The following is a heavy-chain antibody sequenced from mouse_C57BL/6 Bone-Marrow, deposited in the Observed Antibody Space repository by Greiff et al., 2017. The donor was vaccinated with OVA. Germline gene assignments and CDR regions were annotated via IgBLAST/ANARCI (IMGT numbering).Heavy chain of an antibody. Sequence: VQLQQPGAELVRPGTSVKLSCKASGYTFTSYWMHWVKQRPGQGLEWIGVIDPSDSYTNYNQKVKGKATLTVDTSSSTAYMQLSSLTSEDSAVYYCARGGYRFAYWGQGTLVTVSA. CDR3: ARGGYRFAY. D-gene: IGHD2-2*01. CDR2: IDPSDSYT. V-gene: IGHV1-59*01. J-gene: IGHJ3*01. CDR1: GYTFTSYW.